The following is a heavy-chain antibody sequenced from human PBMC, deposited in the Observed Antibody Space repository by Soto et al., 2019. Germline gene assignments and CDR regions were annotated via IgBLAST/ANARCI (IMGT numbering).Heavy chain of an antibody. V-gene: IGHV3-43D*04. CDR3: AKWPATHRSSYLYETGV. Sequence: PGGSLRLSCAASGFTFDDCAMNWVRQAPGKGLEWGSLIIWDGSSTYYADSVKGRFTISRDNSKNSLHLQMKSLRAEDTAVYYHAKWPATHRSSYLYETGVWCLGTSVTVSS. CDR2: IIWDGSST. CDR1: GFTFDDCA. D-gene: IGHD5-12*01. J-gene: IGHJ6*02.